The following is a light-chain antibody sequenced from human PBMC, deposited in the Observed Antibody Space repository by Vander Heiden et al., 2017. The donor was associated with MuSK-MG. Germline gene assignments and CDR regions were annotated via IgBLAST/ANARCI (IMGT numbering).Light chain of an antibody. CDR2: GAS. Sequence: EIVMTQSPATLAASPGERATLSCRARQSVSSNLAWYQQKPGQAPRHLIYGASTRATGIPARFSGSGSGTEFTLTISSLQSEDFAVYYCQQYNNWPRTFGQGTKVEIK. V-gene: IGKV3-15*01. CDR3: QQYNNWPRT. J-gene: IGKJ1*01. CDR1: QSVSSN.